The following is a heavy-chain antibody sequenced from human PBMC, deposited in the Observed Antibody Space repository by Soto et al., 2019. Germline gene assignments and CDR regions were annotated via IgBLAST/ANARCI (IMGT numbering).Heavy chain of an antibody. Sequence: VQLVESGGGLVQPGGSLRLSCAASGFTFSSYGMHWVRQAPGKGLEWVAVISYDGSNKYYADSVKGRFTISRDNSKNTLYLQMNSLRAEDTAVYYCAKAHFPDDFWSGYYNYYYYGMDVWGQGTTVTVSS. CDR2: ISYDGSNK. CDR1: GFTFSSYG. J-gene: IGHJ6*02. V-gene: IGHV3-30*18. CDR3: AKAHFPDDFWSGYYNYYYYGMDV. D-gene: IGHD3-3*01.